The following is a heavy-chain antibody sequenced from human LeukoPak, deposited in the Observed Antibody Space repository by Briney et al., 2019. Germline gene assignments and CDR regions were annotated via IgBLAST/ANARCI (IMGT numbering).Heavy chain of an antibody. J-gene: IGHJ4*02. Sequence: GGSLRLFCAASVFTFNTFNMNWSRQAPGKGLEGFSSITSGGDYIYYADSVKGRFTTSRDNAKNSPSLQLNSLRVEVTAVYYCARGHYDVLAASYKWTPDYWGQGTLVTVSS. CDR1: VFTFNTFN. D-gene: IGHD3-9*01. V-gene: IGHV3-21*01. CDR2: ITSGGDYI. CDR3: ARGHYDVLAASYKWTPDY.